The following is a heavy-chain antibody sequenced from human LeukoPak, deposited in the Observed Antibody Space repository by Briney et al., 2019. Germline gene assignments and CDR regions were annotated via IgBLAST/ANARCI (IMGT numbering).Heavy chain of an antibody. V-gene: IGHV4-30-4*01. Sequence: SETLSLTCTVSGGSISSYYWSWIRQPPGKGLEWIGYIYYSGSTYYNPSLKSRVTISVDTSKNQFSLKLSSVTAADTAVYYCARVSRMYYYGSGTPTLDYWGQGTLVTVSS. CDR3: ARVSRMYYYGSGTPTLDY. D-gene: IGHD3-10*01. J-gene: IGHJ4*02. CDR1: GGSISSYY. CDR2: IYYSGST.